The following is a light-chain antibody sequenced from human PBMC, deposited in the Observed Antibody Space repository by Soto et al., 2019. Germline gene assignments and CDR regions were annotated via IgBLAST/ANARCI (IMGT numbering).Light chain of an antibody. J-gene: IGKJ1*01. CDR3: QQYNNWPPWT. CDR1: QSVSSN. Sequence: EIVMTQSPAALSVCPGERATLSCRASQSVSSNLAWYQQKPGQAPRLLIYGASTRATGIPARFSGSGSGTESTLTISSLQSEDFAVYYCQQYNNWPPWTFGHGTKVDIK. CDR2: GAS. V-gene: IGKV3-15*01.